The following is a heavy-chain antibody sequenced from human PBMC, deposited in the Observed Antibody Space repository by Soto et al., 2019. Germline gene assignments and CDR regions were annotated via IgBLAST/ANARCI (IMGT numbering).Heavy chain of an antibody. J-gene: IGHJ4*02. D-gene: IGHD6-13*01. CDR1: GFTFSSYA. V-gene: IGHV3-64D*06. Sequence: EVQLVESGGGLVQPGGSLRLSCSASGFTFSSYAMHWVRQAPGKGLEYVSAISSNGGSTYYADSVKGRFTISRDNSKNTLYLQMSSLRAEDTAVYYCVKPGAPESIAAGFFDEVFDYWGQGTLVTVSS. CDR2: ISSNGGST. CDR3: VKPGAPESIAAGFFDEVFDY.